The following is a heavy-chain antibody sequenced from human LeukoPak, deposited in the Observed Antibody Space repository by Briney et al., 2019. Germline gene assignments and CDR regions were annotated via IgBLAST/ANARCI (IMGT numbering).Heavy chain of an antibody. V-gene: IGHV3-7*01. CDR2: IRQDGSEK. CDR3: ARDSGRGGESGDYDY. CDR1: GFTFSAHW. Sequence: GGSLRLSCAASGFTFSAHWMSWVRQAPGKGLEWVANIRQDGSEKYYVASVKGRFTISRDNAKNSLYLQTSSVRAEDTAVYYCARDSGRGGESGDYDYWGQGTLVTVSS. J-gene: IGHJ4*02. D-gene: IGHD2-15*01.